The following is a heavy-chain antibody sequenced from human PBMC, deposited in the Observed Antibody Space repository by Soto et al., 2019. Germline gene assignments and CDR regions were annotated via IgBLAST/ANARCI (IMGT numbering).Heavy chain of an antibody. CDR3: ARDYYGSGSRGYYGMDV. Sequence: PSETLSLTCTVSGGSISSGDYYWSWIRQPPGKGLEWIGYIYYSGSTYYNPSLKSRVTISVDTSKNQFSLKLSSVTAADTAVYYCARDYYGSGSRGYYGMDVWGQGTTVTVSS. D-gene: IGHD3-10*01. V-gene: IGHV4-30-4*01. CDR1: GGSISSGDYY. J-gene: IGHJ6*02. CDR2: IYYSGST.